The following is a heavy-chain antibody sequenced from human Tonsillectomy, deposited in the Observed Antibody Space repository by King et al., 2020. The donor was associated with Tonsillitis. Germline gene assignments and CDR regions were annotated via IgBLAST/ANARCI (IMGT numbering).Heavy chain of an antibody. Sequence: VQLVESGGGLVQPGGSLRLSFAASGFTFSNYWMHWVRQAPGKGLVWVSSINSDGSSTSYADSVKGRFTISRDNAKNTLYLQMNSLRAEDTAVYYCARAPDYGGNSMGAFDIWGQGTMVTVSS. CDR3: ARAPDYGGNSMGAFDI. D-gene: IGHD4-23*01. J-gene: IGHJ3*02. CDR1: GFTFSNYW. V-gene: IGHV3-74*01. CDR2: INSDGSST.